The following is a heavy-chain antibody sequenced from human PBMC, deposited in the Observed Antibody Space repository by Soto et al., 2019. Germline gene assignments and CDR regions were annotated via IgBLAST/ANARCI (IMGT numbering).Heavy chain of an antibody. Sequence: EVQLVESGGGLVQPGRSVRLSCAASGFTFDDYAMHWVRQRPGRGLEWVSGITWNSDEIGYPDSVKGRFSISRDNAKKYLYLQMNSLRPDDTALYYCAASRGFDRSGYSGYYYGMDVWGQGTTVTVSS. V-gene: IGHV3-9*01. D-gene: IGHD3-22*01. CDR3: AASRGFDRSGYSGYYYGMDV. J-gene: IGHJ6*02. CDR2: ITWNSDEI. CDR1: GFTFDDYA.